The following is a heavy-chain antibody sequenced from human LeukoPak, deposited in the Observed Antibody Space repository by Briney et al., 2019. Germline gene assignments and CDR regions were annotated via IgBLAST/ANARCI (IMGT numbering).Heavy chain of an antibody. D-gene: IGHD3-22*01. CDR2: IYYSGST. J-gene: IGHJ5*02. V-gene: IGHV4-59*01. CDR1: GGSISSYY. Sequence: SETLSLTCTVSGGSISSYYWSWIRQPPGKGLEWIGYIYYSGSTNYNPSLKSQVTISVDTSKNQFSLKLSSVTAADTAVYYCARYVDYYDSSGIPEGFDPWGQGTLVTVSS. CDR3: ARYVDYYDSSGIPEGFDP.